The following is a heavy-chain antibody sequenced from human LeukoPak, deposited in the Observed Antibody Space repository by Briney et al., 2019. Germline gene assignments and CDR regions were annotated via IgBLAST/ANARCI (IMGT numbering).Heavy chain of an antibody. Sequence: GGSLRLSCAASGFTFSSYGMHWVRQAPGKGLEWVAFIRYDGSNKYYADSVKGRFTISRYNSKNTLYLQMNSLRAEDTAVYYCAKGSHIPRSGVEYYFDYWGQGTLVTVSS. D-gene: IGHD3-3*01. CDR1: GFTFSSYG. V-gene: IGHV3-30*02. J-gene: IGHJ4*02. CDR3: AKGSHIPRSGVEYYFDY. CDR2: IRYDGSNK.